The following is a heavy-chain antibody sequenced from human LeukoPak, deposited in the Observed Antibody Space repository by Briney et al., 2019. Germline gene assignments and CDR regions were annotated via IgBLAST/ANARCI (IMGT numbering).Heavy chain of an antibody. CDR2: INHSGST. Sequence: SETLSLTCTVSGGSISSSSYYWGWIRQPPGKGLEWIGEINHSGSTNYNPSLKSRVTISVDTSKNQFSLKLSSVTAADTAVYYCAREYSSGWHPTVNWFDPWGQGTLVTVSS. V-gene: IGHV4-39*07. CDR1: GGSISSSSYY. CDR3: AREYSSGWHPTVNWFDP. D-gene: IGHD6-25*01. J-gene: IGHJ5*02.